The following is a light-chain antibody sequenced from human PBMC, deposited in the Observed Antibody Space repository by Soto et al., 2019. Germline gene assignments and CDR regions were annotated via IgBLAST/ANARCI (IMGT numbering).Light chain of an antibody. V-gene: IGKV3D-20*01. J-gene: IGKJ3*01. CDR3: QQFGGSLT. Sequence: EIVLTQSPATLSLSPRERATLSCGASQSISSYLAWYQQKPGLAPRLLIYDASSRATGIPDRFSGSGSGTDFTLSISRLEPEDFAVYYCQQFGGSLTFGPGTQVDIK. CDR2: DAS. CDR1: QSISSY.